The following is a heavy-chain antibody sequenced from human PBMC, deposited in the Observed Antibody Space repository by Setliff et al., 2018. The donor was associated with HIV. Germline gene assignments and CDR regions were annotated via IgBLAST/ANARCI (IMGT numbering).Heavy chain of an antibody. J-gene: IGHJ4*02. Sequence: SVKDSCKASGGTFNNLAISWVRQAPGQGLEWMGEFIPFFGTTNYAQKFQGRVSFTADASTNTAYMELSSLRSEDTAVFYCGRGKHYSSGSPPLYDSWGQGTLVTVS. D-gene: IGHD3-10*01. CDR3: GRGKHYSSGSPPLYDS. V-gene: IGHV1-69*13. CDR1: GGTFNNLA. CDR2: FIPFFGTT.